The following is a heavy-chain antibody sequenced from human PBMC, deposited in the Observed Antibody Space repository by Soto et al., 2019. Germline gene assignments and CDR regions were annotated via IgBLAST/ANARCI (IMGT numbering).Heavy chain of an antibody. V-gene: IGHV1-18*01. D-gene: IGHD6-13*01. CDR2: ISAYNGNT. CDR3: ARDNIAAAGPTDYYYYGMDV. CDR1: GYTFTSYG. Sequence: ASVKVSCKASGYTFTSYGISWVRQAPGQGLEWMGWISAYNGNTNYAQKLQGRVTMTTDTSTSTAYMELSRLRSDDTAVYYCARDNIAAAGPTDYYYYGMDVWGQGTTVTVSS. J-gene: IGHJ6*02.